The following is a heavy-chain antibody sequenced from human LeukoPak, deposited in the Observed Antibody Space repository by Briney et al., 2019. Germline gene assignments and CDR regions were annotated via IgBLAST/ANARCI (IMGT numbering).Heavy chain of an antibody. CDR1: GGSISSGTYY. J-gene: IGHJ5*02. V-gene: IGHV4-61*02. D-gene: IGHD3-16*01. Sequence: SGTLPLTCAVSGGSISSGTYYWSWIRQPAGKGLEWIGRIYTVGSTYYNPSLKSRLTISMDTSKNQFSLRLSSVTAADTAVYYCAREGLAGRDWFDPWGRGTLVTVSS. CDR2: IYTVGST. CDR3: AREGLAGRDWFDP.